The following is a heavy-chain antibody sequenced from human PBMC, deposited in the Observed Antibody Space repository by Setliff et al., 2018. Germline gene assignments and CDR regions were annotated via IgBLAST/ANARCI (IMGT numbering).Heavy chain of an antibody. CDR2: ISRSSGAI. CDR3: ARGGEGRDDSNSGS. J-gene: IGHJ5*02. CDR1: GFTFSDYS. V-gene: IGHV3-48*01. Sequence: SLRLSCTASGFTFSDYSMNWVRQAPGKGLEWVSSISRSSGAIYYADSVKGRFTVSRDNAKNSLYLQMNSLRAEDTAVYYCARGGEGRDDSNSGSWGQGTLVTVSS. D-gene: IGHD2-21*02.